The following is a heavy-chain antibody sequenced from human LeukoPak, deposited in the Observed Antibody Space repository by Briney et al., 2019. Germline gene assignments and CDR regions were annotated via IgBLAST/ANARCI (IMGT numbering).Heavy chain of an antibody. D-gene: IGHD3-10*01. J-gene: IGHJ5*02. CDR2: MNPNSGNT. Sequence: AASVKVSCKASGYTFTSYDINWVRQATGQGLEWMGWMNPNSGNTGYAQKFQGKVTMTRNTSISTAYMELSSLRSEDTAVYYCARALLWLGDWNNWFDTWGQGTLFTVSS. CDR3: ARALLWLGDWNNWFDT. CDR1: GYTFTSYD. V-gene: IGHV1-8*01.